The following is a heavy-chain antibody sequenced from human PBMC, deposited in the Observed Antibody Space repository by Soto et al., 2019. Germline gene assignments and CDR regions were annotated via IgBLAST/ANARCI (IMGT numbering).Heavy chain of an antibody. Sequence: SETLSLTCAVYGGSFSGYYWSWIRQPPGKGLEWIGEINHSGSTNYNPSLKRRVTISVDTSKNQFSLKLSSVTAADTAVYYCARGDYDILTGYYYYYGMDVWGQGNTVT. CDR3: ARGDYDILTGYYYYYGMDV. CDR1: GGSFSGYY. V-gene: IGHV4-34*01. J-gene: IGHJ6*02. CDR2: INHSGST. D-gene: IGHD3-9*01.